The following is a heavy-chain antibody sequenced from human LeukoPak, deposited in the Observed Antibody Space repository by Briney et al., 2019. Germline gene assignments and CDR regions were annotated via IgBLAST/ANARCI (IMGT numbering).Heavy chain of an antibody. CDR1: GGSIRSYS. V-gene: IGHV4-4*07. Sequence: PSETLSLTCTVSGGSIRSYSWSWIRQPAGKGLEWIGRIYTSGSTNYNPSLKSRVTMSLDTSKNQFSLKLTSVTAADTAVYYCARHTGGFNEFFDYWGQGTLVTVSS. CDR2: IYTSGST. CDR3: ARHTGGFNEFFDY. J-gene: IGHJ4*02. D-gene: IGHD2-8*02.